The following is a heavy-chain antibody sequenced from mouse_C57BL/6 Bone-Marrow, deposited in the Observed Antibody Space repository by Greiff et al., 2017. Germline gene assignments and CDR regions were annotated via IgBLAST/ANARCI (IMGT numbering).Heavy chain of an antibody. J-gene: IGHJ2*01. D-gene: IGHD1-1*01. V-gene: IGHV1-50*01. CDR1: GYTFTSYW. CDR2: IDPSDSYT. Sequence: VQLQQPGAELVKPGASVKLSCKASGYTFTSYWMQWVKQRPGQGLVWIGEIDPSDSYTNYNQKFKGKATLTVDTSSSTAYMQLSSLTSEDSAVYYCAREGITTVVGNFDYGGQGTTLTVSS. CDR3: AREGITTVVGNFDY.